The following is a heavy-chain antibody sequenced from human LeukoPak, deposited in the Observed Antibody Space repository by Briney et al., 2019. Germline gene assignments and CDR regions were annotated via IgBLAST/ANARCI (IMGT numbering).Heavy chain of an antibody. J-gene: IGHJ5*01. Sequence: GRFTISRDNAKNSLYLQMNSLRAEDTAVYYCGRIAVACFDSWGQGTLVTVSS. V-gene: IGHV3-11*03. CDR3: GRIAVACFDS. D-gene: IGHD6-13*01.